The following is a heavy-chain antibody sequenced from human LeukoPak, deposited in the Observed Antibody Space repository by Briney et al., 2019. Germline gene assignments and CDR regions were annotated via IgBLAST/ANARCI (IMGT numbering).Heavy chain of an antibody. D-gene: IGHD2-21*02. V-gene: IGHV3-23*01. J-gene: IGHJ4*02. Sequence: GGSLRLSCTASGFTFDSYAMSWVRQAPGKGLEWVPSISGGSEDTYYADSVKGRFTISRDNSKNTLYLQMNSLRAEDTAVYYCAKDTDIVVVTAPDYWGQGTLVTVSS. CDR3: AKDTDIVVVTAPDY. CDR2: ISGGSEDT. CDR1: GFTFDSYA.